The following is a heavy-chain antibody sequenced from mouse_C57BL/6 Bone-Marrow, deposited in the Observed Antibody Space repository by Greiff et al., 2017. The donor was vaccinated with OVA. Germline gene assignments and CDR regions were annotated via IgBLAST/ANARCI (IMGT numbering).Heavy chain of an antibody. CDR2: INPNYGTT. D-gene: IGHD2-1*01. CDR3: ARPLYYRNYGFAD. CDR1: GYSFTDYN. J-gene: IGHJ3*01. Sequence: VQLKESGPELVKPGASVKISCKASGYSFTDYNMNWVKQSNGKSLEWIGVINPNYGTTSYNQKFKGKATLTVDQSSSTAYMQLNSLTSEDSAVYYGARPLYYRNYGFADWGQGTLVTVAA. V-gene: IGHV1-39*01.